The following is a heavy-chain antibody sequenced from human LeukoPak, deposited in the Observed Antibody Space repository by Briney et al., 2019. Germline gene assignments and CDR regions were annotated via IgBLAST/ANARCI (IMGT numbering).Heavy chain of an antibody. V-gene: IGHV3-15*01. J-gene: IGHJ4*02. CDR1: GFTFSSYA. CDR2: IKSKTDGGTT. CDR3: TTGALKVYAICDY. D-gene: IGHD2-8*01. Sequence: PGGSLRLSCAASGFTFSSYAMSWVRQAPGKGLEWVGRIKSKTDGGTTDYAAPVKGRFTISRDDSKNTLYLQMNSLKTEDTAVYYCTTGALKVYAICDYWGQGTLVTVSS.